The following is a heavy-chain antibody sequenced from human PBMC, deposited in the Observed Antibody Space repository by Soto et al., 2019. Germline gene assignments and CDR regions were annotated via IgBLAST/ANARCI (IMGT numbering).Heavy chain of an antibody. CDR2: IYYSGST. D-gene: IGHD2-8*01. Sequence: SETLSLTCAVSGGSISSYYWSWIRQPPGKGLEWIGYIYYSGSTNYNPSLKSRVTISVDTSKNQFSLKLSSVTAADTAVYYCARAGVRNTNGVCYDPWGQGTLVTVSS. V-gene: IGHV4-59*01. CDR1: GGSISSYY. CDR3: ARAGVRNTNGVCYDP. J-gene: IGHJ5*02.